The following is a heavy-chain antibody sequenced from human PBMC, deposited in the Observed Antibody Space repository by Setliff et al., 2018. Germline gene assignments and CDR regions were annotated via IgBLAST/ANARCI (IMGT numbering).Heavy chain of an antibody. CDR2: IYYSGST. CDR3: ARLWISYESNTYFYPKYFDF. J-gene: IGHJ4*02. Sequence: SETLSLTCTVSGGSISSSSYYWGWIRQPPGKGLEWIGSIYYSGSTYYNPSLKSRVTILVDTSKNQFSLKQSSVTAADTAVYYCARLWISYESNTYFYPKYFDFWGQGTLVTVSS. CDR1: GGSISSSSYY. D-gene: IGHD3-22*01. V-gene: IGHV4-39*07.